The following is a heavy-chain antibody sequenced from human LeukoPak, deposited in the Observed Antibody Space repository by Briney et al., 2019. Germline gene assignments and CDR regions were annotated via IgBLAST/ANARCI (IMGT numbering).Heavy chain of an antibody. V-gene: IGHV1-46*01. CDR3: ARLSSHGFSIDY. J-gene: IGHJ4*02. D-gene: IGHD5-24*01. CDR2: IDPTSGST. Sequence: RASVKVSCKASGYTFTAYHIHWVRQAPGQGLEWMAIIDPTSGSTRYAQQFQGRVTMTRDTSTSTVYMGLSSLRSEDTALYYCARLSSHGFSIDYWGQGTLVTVSS. CDR1: GYTFTAYH.